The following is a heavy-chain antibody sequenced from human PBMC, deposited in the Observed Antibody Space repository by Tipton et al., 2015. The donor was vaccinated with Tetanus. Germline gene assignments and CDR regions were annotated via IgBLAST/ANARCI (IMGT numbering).Heavy chain of an antibody. J-gene: IGHJ4*02. CDR1: RGPISSYY. Sequence: GLVKPSETLSLTCTVSRGPISSYYWSWIRQPAGKGLEWVGHISNGNPDYSTSLKSRVTLAVDLSKNQFSLQLRAVTAADTAVYYCARGITDGYNRRLDYWGQG. CDR2: ISNGNP. V-gene: IGHV4-4*07. CDR3: ARGITDGYNRRLDY. D-gene: IGHD5-24*01.